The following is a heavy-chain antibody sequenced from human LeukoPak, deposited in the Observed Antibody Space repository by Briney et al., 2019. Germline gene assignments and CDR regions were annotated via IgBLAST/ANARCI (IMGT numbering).Heavy chain of an antibody. D-gene: IGHD3-10*01. Sequence: SETLSLTCTVSGGSIRSRRYDWGWIRQPPGKGLERIGSIYYSGSTYYNPSLKSPVTISVDPSKNQFSLKLRSVTAADTAVYYCARGSWQVAEEVYWGQGTLVTVSS. V-gene: IGHV4-39*07. CDR2: IYYSGST. CDR3: ARGSWQVAEEVY. J-gene: IGHJ4*02. CDR1: GGSIRSRRYD.